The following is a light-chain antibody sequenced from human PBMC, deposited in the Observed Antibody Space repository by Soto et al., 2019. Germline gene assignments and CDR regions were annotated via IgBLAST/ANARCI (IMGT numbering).Light chain of an antibody. CDR1: MRDVGGYKF. CDR2: EVG. J-gene: IGLJ2*01. CDR3: SSYTGTSSYVL. Sequence: QSALTQPASVSGSPGQSITISCTGTMRDVGGYKFVSWYQHHPGTAPKLMIYEVGNRPSGISNRFSGSKSGNTASLTISGLQAEDEAEYYCSSYTGTSSYVLFGGGTTLPVL. V-gene: IGLV2-14*01.